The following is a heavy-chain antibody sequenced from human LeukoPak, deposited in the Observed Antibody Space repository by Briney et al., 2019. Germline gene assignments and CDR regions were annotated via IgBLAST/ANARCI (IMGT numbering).Heavy chain of an antibody. J-gene: IGHJ5*02. CDR1: GGSFSGYY. CDR3: ARRLEWRGNWFDP. CDR2: INHSGST. V-gene: IGHV4-34*01. D-gene: IGHD3-3*01. Sequence: PSETLSLTCAVYGGSFSGYYWSWIRQPLGKGLEWIGEINHSGSTNYNPSLKSRVTISVDTSKNQFSLKLSSVTAADTAVYYRARRLEWRGNWFDPWGQGTLVTVSS.